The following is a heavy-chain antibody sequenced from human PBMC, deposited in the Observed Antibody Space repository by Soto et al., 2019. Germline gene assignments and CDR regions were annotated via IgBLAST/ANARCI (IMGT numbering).Heavy chain of an antibody. V-gene: IGHV3-30-3*01. CDR1: GFTVSAYT. Sequence: QVQLVESGGGVVQPGRSLRLSCAASGFTVSAYTMHWVRQAPGKGLAWVAVISSDGNHKYYTDSVKGRFTISRDTSTNTLYLQMNSLRAEDTAVYYCTRWEQPLFEYWGQGTLVTVSS. CDR2: ISSDGNHK. CDR3: TRWEQPLFEY. D-gene: IGHD1-26*01. J-gene: IGHJ4*02.